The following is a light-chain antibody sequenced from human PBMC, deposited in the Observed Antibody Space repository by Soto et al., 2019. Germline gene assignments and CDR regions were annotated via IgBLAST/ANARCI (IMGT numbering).Light chain of an antibody. Sequence: DIQMTQSPSTLSASVGDRVTITCRASQNIDIWSSWYQQKPGKAPKLLIYDASNLNSGVPSRFSGSGSGTELTLTISSLQPDDFGTYYCQQHKRYPVTFGGGTKVDIK. CDR1: QNIDIW. CDR2: DAS. V-gene: IGKV1-5*01. CDR3: QQHKRYPVT. J-gene: IGKJ4*01.